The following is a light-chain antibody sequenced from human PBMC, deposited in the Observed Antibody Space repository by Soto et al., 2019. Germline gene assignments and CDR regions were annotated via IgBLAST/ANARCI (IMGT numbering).Light chain of an antibody. CDR3: QQRSNWPPWT. V-gene: IGKV3-11*01. CDR1: QSVSSY. J-gene: IGKJ1*01. Sequence: EIVLTPSPATLSLSPGERATLSCRASQSVSSYLAWYQQKPGQAPRLLIYDASNRATGIPARFSGSGSGTDFTPTISSLEPEDFAVYYCQQRSNWPPWTFGQGTKVDIK. CDR2: DAS.